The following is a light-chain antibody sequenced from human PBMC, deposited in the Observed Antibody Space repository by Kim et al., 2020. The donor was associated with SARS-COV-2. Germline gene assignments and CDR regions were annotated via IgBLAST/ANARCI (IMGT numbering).Light chain of an antibody. CDR1: QTINNK. J-gene: IGKJ1*01. V-gene: IGKV3-15*01. CDR3: QQSNDWPPLT. Sequence: SPGERATLSCGASQTINNKLVWYQQNPGQAPRLLIYDATTRATSLPASFISSGSATVFTLTISSLQSEDLAVYYCQQSNDWPPLTFGQGTKVDIK. CDR2: DAT.